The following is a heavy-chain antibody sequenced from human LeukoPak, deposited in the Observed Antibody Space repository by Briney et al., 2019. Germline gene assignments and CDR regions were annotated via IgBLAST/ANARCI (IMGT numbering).Heavy chain of an antibody. D-gene: IGHD2-15*01. CDR2: ISAYNGNA. J-gene: IGHJ6*03. Sequence: SVKVSCKASGYTFTSYGISWVRQAPGQGLEWMGWISAYNGNANYAQKLQGRVTMTTDTSTSTAYMELRSLRSDDTAVYYCARVRGGSDVDYYYYMDVWGKGTTVTISS. CDR1: GYTFTSYG. V-gene: IGHV1-18*01. CDR3: ARVRGGSDVDYYYYMDV.